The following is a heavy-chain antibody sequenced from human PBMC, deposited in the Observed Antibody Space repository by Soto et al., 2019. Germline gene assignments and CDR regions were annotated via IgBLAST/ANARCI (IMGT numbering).Heavy chain of an antibody. V-gene: IGHV3-21*01. CDR3: ARGGITIFGVVNDY. CDR1: GFTFSSYS. Sequence: GESLKISCAASGFTFSSYSMNWVRQAPGKGLEWVSSISSSSSYIYYADSVKGRFTISRDNAKNSLYLQMNSLRAEDTAVYYCARGGITIFGVVNDYWGQGTLVTVSS. CDR2: ISSSSSYI. D-gene: IGHD3-3*01. J-gene: IGHJ4*02.